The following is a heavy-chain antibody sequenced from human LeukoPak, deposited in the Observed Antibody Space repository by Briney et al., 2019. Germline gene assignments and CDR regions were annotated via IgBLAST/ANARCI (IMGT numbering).Heavy chain of an antibody. D-gene: IGHD3-10*01. CDR2: INPSGGST. CDR1: GYTFASYY. J-gene: IGHJ4*02. CDR3: ARDEGRITMVRGVLNYFDY. V-gene: IGHV1-46*01. Sequence: ASVKVSCKASGYTFASYYMHWGRQAPGQGLEWRGIINPSGGSTSYAQKFQGRVTMTRDTSTSTVYMELSSLRSEDTAVYYCARDEGRITMVRGVLNYFDYWGQGTLVTVSS.